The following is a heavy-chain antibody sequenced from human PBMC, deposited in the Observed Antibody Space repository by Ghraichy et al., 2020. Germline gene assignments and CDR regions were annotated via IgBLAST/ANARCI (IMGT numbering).Heavy chain of an antibody. Sequence: GGSLRLSCAASGFTFSSYAMAWVRLPPGKGLQWVSAIGGSGDRTYYADSVKGRFTISRDNSKNTLYLQINSLRAEDTAVYYCAKETTVAALGYFPYWGQGTLVTVSS. CDR3: AKETTVAALGYFPY. CDR2: IGGSGDRT. D-gene: IGHD4-11*01. V-gene: IGHV3-23*01. CDR1: GFTFSSYA. J-gene: IGHJ4*02.